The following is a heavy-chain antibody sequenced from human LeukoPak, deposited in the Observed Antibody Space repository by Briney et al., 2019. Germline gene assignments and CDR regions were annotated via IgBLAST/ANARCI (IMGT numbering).Heavy chain of an antibody. CDR2: ISGSGGST. CDR1: GFTFSTYA. Sequence: GGSLRLSCAASGFTFSTYAMTWVRQAPGKGLEWVSSISGSGGSTYYADSVKGRFTISKDNSKNTVYLQMNSLRAEDTALYYCAKEGLGSRYARNEDAFDIWGQGTMVTVSS. D-gene: IGHD6-13*01. V-gene: IGHV3-23*01. J-gene: IGHJ3*02. CDR3: AKEGLGSRYARNEDAFDI.